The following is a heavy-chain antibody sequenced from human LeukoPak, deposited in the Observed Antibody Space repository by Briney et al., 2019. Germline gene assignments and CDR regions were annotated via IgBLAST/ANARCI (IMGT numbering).Heavy chain of an antibody. V-gene: IGHV3-15*01. J-gene: IGHJ4*02. CDR2: IKSKTNGETT. Sequence: GGSLRLSCAGSGITLSSYWMTWVRQAPGKGLEWVGRIKSKTNGETTDYGAPVKGRFTISRDDSKNTLYLQMNSLKTEDTAIYYCVTDLRYDHWGQGTLVTVSS. CDR1: GITLSSYW. CDR3: VTDLRYDH.